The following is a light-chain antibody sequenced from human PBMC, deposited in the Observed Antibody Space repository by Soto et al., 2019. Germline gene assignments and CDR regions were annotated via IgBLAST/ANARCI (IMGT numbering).Light chain of an antibody. CDR1: SSDVGGYNY. CDR3: SSYTSSHTYV. V-gene: IGLV2-14*01. CDR2: EVT. Sequence: QSALTQPASVSGSPGQSITISCTGTSSDVGGYNYVSWYQQHPGKVPKLIIYEVTNRPSGVSNRFSGSKSDNTASLTISGLQAEDEADYYCSSYTSSHTYVFGTGTQLTVL. J-gene: IGLJ1*01.